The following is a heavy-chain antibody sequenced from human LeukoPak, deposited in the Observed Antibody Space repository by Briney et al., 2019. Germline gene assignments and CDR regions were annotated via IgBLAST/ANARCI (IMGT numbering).Heavy chain of an antibody. Sequence: PSQTLSLTCTVSGDSISSGSYYWSWIRQPAGKGLEWIGRIYASGSTNYNPSLKSRVTISVDTSKNQFSLRLSSVTAADTAVYYRARSGYFYAYSHYMDFWGKGTTVTISS. J-gene: IGHJ6*03. CDR3: ARSGYFYAYSHYMDF. D-gene: IGHD5-18*01. CDR1: GDSISSGSYY. V-gene: IGHV4-61*02. CDR2: IYASGST.